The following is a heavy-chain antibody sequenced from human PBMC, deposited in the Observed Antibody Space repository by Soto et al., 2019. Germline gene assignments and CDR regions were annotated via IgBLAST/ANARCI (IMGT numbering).Heavy chain of an antibody. CDR2: ISGSGGST. D-gene: IGHD4-17*01. CDR1: GFTFSSYA. J-gene: IGHJ4*02. Sequence: EVQLLESGGGLVQPGGSLRLSCAASGFTFSSYAMSWVRQAPGKGLEWVSAISGSGGSTYYADTVKGRFTISRDNSKNTLYLQMNSLRAEDTAVYYCAKRTGYGDYVFDYWGQGTLLTVSS. CDR3: AKRTGYGDYVFDY. V-gene: IGHV3-23*01.